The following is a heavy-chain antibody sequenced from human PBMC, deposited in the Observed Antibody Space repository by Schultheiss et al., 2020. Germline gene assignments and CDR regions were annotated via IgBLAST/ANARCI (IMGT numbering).Heavy chain of an antibody. Sequence: GGSLRLSCAASGFTFSNAWMSWVRQAPGKGLEWVSAISGSGGSTYYADSVKGRFTISRDNSKNTLYLQMNSLRAEDTAVYYCTTDDRFYDSSGYVFDYWGQGTLVTVSS. CDR3: TTDDRFYDSSGYVFDY. CDR1: GFTFSNAW. V-gene: IGHV3-23*01. J-gene: IGHJ4*02. CDR2: ISGSGGST. D-gene: IGHD3-22*01.